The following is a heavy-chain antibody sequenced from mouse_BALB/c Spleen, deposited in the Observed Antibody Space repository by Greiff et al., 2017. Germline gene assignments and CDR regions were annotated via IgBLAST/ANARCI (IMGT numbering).Heavy chain of an antibody. J-gene: IGHJ2*01. V-gene: IGHV5-4*02. CDR1: GFTFSDYY. D-gene: IGHD2-3*01. CDR2: ISDGGSYT. Sequence: EVQVVESGGGLVKPGGSLKLSCAASGFTFSDYYMYWVRQTPEKRLEWVATISDGGSYTYYPDSVKGRFTISRDNAKNNLYLQMSSLKSEDTAMYYCARGGLLLVSPYFDYWGQGTTLTVSS. CDR3: ARGGLLLVSPYFDY.